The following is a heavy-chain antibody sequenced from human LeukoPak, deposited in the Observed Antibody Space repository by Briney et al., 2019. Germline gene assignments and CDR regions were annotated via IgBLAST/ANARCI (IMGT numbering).Heavy chain of an antibody. V-gene: IGHV4-59*08. D-gene: IGHD3-22*01. CDR2: IYYSGST. J-gene: IGHJ3*02. CDR1: GGSISSYY. CDR3: ARRFLWGGSGSDGAFDI. Sequence: SETLSLTCTVSGGSISSYYWSWIRQPPGKGLEWIGYIYYSGSTNYNPSLKSRVTISVDTSKNQFSLKLRSVTAADTAVYYCARRFLWGGSGSDGAFDIWGQGTMVTVSS.